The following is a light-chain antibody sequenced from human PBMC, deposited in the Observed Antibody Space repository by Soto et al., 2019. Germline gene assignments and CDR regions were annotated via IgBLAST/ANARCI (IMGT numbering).Light chain of an antibody. CDR3: QQRNNWPPEIT. V-gene: IGKV3-15*01. CDR2: GAS. J-gene: IGKJ5*01. CDR1: QSVSSN. Sequence: EIVMTQSPATLSVSPGERATLSCRASQSVSSNLAWYQQKPGQAPRLLIYGASTRATDIPPRFSGSGSGTEFTLTISSLQSEDFAVYYCQQRNNWPPEITFGQGTRLEIK.